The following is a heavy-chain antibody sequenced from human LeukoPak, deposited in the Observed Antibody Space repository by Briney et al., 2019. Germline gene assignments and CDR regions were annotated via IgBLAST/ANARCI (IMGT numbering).Heavy chain of an antibody. Sequence: GGSLRLSCAASGFTFSNYEMNWVRQAPGKGLEWVSYISDSGTTIYYGDSVKGRFTISRDNAKNSLYLQMNSLRAEDTAVYYCALPHYYDSEGTSDMDVWGKGTTVTISS. V-gene: IGHV3-48*03. CDR2: ISDSGTTI. J-gene: IGHJ6*03. CDR3: ALPHYYDSEGTSDMDV. D-gene: IGHD3-16*01. CDR1: GFTFSNYE.